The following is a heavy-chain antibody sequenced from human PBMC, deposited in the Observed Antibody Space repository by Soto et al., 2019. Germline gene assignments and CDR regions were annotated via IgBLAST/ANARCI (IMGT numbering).Heavy chain of an antibody. CDR3: ARASGPFDY. CDR1: GFAFSTYG. J-gene: IGHJ4*02. Sequence: QVQLVESGGGVVQPGRSLRLSCVASGFAFSTYGIDWVRQAPGKGLKWVAVIWYDGSIKYYADSVKGRFTISRDNSKNTLYLQMNSLRADDTAVYYCARASGPFDYWGQGTQVTVSS. CDR2: IWYDGSIK. D-gene: IGHD5-12*01. V-gene: IGHV3-33*01.